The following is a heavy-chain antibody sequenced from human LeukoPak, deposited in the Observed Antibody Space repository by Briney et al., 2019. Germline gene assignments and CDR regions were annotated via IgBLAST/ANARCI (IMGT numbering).Heavy chain of an antibody. V-gene: IGHV1-18*01. J-gene: IGHJ4*02. Sequence: ASVKVSCKASGYTFTTYGISWVRQAPGQGLEWMGWVSGNNGNTNYAQKLQGRVTMTTDTSTNTAYMELSSLRFEDTAVYYCARDRDPSQWLVMVYWGQGTLVTVSS. D-gene: IGHD6-19*01. CDR2: VSGNNGNT. CDR3: ARDRDPSQWLVMVY. CDR1: GYTFTTYG.